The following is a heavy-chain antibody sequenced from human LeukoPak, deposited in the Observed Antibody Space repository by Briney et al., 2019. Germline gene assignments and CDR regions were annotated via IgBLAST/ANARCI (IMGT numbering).Heavy chain of an antibody. Sequence: GGSLRLSCAASGFTFNSYVMGWVRQAPGKGLEWVSSIASGRSPSYADSLKGRLTMSRDNAKNTLYLQMDNLRAEDTAIYYCARQLGYCSEATCYFDSWGQGTQVAVSS. CDR3: ARQLGYCSEATCYFDS. CDR1: GFTFNSYV. J-gene: IGHJ4*02. V-gene: IGHV3-23*05. CDR2: IASGRSP. D-gene: IGHD2-15*01.